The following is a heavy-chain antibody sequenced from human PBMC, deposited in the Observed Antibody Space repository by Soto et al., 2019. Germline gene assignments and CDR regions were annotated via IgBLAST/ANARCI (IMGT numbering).Heavy chain of an antibody. CDR3: ARDLGRLWLEVDAFDI. CDR1: GYTFTNYV. D-gene: IGHD5-18*01. Sequence: GASVKVSCKASGYTFTNYVMHWVRQAPGQSLEWMGWINAGNGNTQYLQKFQGRVTITRDTSASTAYMELSTLRSEDTAVYYCARDLGRLWLEVDAFDIWGQGTMVTVSS. CDR2: INAGNGNT. V-gene: IGHV1-3*01. J-gene: IGHJ3*02.